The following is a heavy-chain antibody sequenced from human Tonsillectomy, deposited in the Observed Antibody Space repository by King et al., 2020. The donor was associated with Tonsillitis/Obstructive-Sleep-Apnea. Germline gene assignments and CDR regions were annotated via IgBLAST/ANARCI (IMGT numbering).Heavy chain of an antibody. V-gene: IGHV4-59*01. Sequence: QLQESGPGLVKPSETLSLTCTVSGGSISSYYWSWIRQPPGKGLEWIGYIYYSGSTNYNPSLKSPVTISVDTSKNQFSLKLSSVTAADTAVYYCARTGHFWSGYYIFDYWGQGTLVTVSS. CDR3: ARTGHFWSGYYIFDY. CDR1: GGSISSYY. J-gene: IGHJ4*02. D-gene: IGHD3-3*02. CDR2: IYYSGST.